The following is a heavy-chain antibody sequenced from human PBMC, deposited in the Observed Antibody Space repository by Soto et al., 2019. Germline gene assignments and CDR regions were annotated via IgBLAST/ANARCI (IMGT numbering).Heavy chain of an antibody. CDR3: ARDLAKGGGSAGFDY. J-gene: IGHJ4*02. D-gene: IGHD1-26*01. CDR2: INPTSGST. V-gene: IGHV1-46*01. CDR1: GYTFGGYY. Sequence: ASVKVSCKASGYTFGGYYIHWVRQAPGPGLEWIGMINPTSGSTSYSQKFQGRVTVTRDTSTSTVYMELSRLRSEDTAVYYCARDLAKGGGSAGFDYWGQGLLVTVSS.